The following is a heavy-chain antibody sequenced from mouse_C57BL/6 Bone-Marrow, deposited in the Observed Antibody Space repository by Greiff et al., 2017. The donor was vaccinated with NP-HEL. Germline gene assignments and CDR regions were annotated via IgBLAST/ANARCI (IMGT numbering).Heavy chain of an antibody. CDR1: GYTFTDYN. J-gene: IGHJ1*03. D-gene: IGHD1-1*01. CDR2: INPNNGGT. V-gene: IGHV1-18*01. CDR3: ARRGITTVVARWYFDV. Sequence: VHVKQSGPELVKPGASVKIPCKASGYTFTDYNMDWVKQSHGKSLEWIGDINPNNGGTIYNQKFKGKATLTVDKSSSTAYMELRSLTSEDTAVYYCARRGITTVVARWYFDVWGTGTTVTVSS.